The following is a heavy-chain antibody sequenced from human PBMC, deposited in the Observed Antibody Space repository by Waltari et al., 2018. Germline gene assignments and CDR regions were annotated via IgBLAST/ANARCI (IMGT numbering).Heavy chain of an antibody. V-gene: IGHV3-74*01. J-gene: IGHJ4*02. CDR2: INTDGSIT. Sequence: EVQLVESGGGLVQPGGSLRRSCAASGFNLSTYWLTGFRQAPGKGLGWFSRINTDGSITSSADSVKGRFTVSRDNAKNMLYLQMNSLRAEDTAVYYCARGGSSGYSFGFYWGQGSLVTVSS. CDR1: GFNLSTYW. CDR3: ARGGSSGYSFGFY. D-gene: IGHD5-18*01.